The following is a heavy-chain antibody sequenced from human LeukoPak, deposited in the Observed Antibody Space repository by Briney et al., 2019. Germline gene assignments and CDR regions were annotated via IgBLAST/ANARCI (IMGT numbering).Heavy chain of an antibody. CDR3: ARTYYYDTNGRVDY. V-gene: IGHV3-7*01. Sequence: GGSLRLSCAASGFTFSSYWMSWVRQAPGKGLEWVANIKQDGSERYYVDSVKGRFTISRDNAKNSLYLQMNSLRTEDTAVYYCARTYYYDTNGRVDYWGQGTLVTVSS. D-gene: IGHD3-22*01. CDR1: GFTFSSYW. J-gene: IGHJ4*02. CDR2: IKQDGSER.